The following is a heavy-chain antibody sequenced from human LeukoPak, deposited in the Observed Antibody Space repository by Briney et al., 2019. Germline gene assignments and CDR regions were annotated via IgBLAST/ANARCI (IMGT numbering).Heavy chain of an antibody. V-gene: IGHV3-23*01. J-gene: IGHJ4*02. CDR2: ISGSGGST. Sequence: GGSLRLSCAASGFTFSSYAMTWVRQAPGKGLEWVSGISGSGGSTYYADSVKGRFTISRDNSKNTLYLQMNSLRGEDTAEYYCAKDGHNSGWYSEPVWGQGTLVTVSS. CDR1: GFTFSSYA. CDR3: AKDGHNSGWYSEPV. D-gene: IGHD6-19*01.